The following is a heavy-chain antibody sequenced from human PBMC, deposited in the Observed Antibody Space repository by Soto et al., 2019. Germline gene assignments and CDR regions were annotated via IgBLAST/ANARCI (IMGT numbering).Heavy chain of an antibody. J-gene: IGHJ5*02. CDR2: TSASGETT. CDR3: AKAPEGYSSSWYDP. D-gene: IGHD6-13*01. V-gene: IGHV3-23*01. CDR1: GFIFSNYG. Sequence: EVQLLESGGGLVQPGGSLRLSCAASGFIFSNYGMSWVRQAPGKGLEWVSGTSASGETTYYADSVEGRFTMSRDNSKDTLYLQMNSLRAEDTAVYYCAKAPEGYSSSWYDPWGQGTLVAVAS.